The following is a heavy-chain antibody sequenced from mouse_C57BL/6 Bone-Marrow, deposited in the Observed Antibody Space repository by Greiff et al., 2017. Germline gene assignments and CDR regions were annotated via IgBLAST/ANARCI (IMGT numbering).Heavy chain of an antibody. J-gene: IGHJ1*03. CDR2: IWSGGST. Sequence: QVQLQQSGPGLVQPSQSLSITCTVSGFSLTSYGVHWVRQSPGKGLEWLGVIWSGGSTDYNAAFISRLSISKDNSKSQIFLKMNSLQADDTAIYYCARKTSDYGGSYGWYFDVWGTGTTVTVSS. V-gene: IGHV2-2*01. CDR3: ARKTSDYGGSYGWYFDV. CDR1: GFSLTSYG. D-gene: IGHD1-1*01.